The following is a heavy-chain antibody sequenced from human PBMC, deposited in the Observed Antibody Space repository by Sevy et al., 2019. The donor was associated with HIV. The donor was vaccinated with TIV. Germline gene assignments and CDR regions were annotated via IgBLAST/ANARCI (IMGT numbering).Heavy chain of an antibody. CDR3: AKDIVGGYYDSSGYSDH. Sequence: GGYLRLSCAASGFTFTEFVMSWVRQSPGKGLEWVSTINSGGGSTYYADSVKGRFTISRDNSQNTLDLQMNSLRAEDTAVYYCAKDIVGGYYDSSGYSDHWGQGTLVTVSS. D-gene: IGHD3-22*01. CDR1: GFTFTEFV. J-gene: IGHJ4*02. CDR2: INSGGGST. V-gene: IGHV3-23*01.